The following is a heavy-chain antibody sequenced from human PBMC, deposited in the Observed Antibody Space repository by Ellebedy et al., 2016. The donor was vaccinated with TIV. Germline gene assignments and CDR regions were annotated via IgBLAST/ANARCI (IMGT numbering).Heavy chain of an antibody. J-gene: IGHJ6*02. CDR2: IYYSGST. D-gene: IGHD5-24*01. V-gene: IGHV4-39*07. Sequence: SETLSLTCTGSNGSISNSSYYWGWIRQPPGKGLEWMGSIYYSGSTHYNPSLKSRVSISVDTSENQFSLNLTSVTAADTAVYYCAREFVELATIDDYYYAMDVWGQGTTVTVSS. CDR3: AREFVELATIDDYYYAMDV. CDR1: NGSISNSSYY.